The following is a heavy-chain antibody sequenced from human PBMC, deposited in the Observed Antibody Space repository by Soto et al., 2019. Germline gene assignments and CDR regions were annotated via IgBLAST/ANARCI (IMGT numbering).Heavy chain of an antibody. CDR1: GFTFSSYE. D-gene: IGHD1-26*01. CDR3: ARGGTGASDAFDI. V-gene: IGHV3-48*03. Sequence: GGSLRLSCAASGFTFSSYEMNWVRQAPGKGLEWVSYISSSGSTIYYADSVKGRFSISRDNAKNSLYLQMNSLRAEDTAVYYCARGGTGASDAFDIWGQGTMVTVSS. J-gene: IGHJ3*02. CDR2: ISSSGSTI.